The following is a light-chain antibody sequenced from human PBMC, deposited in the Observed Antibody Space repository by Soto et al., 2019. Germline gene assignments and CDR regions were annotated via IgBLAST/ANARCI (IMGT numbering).Light chain of an antibody. CDR2: QDS. V-gene: IGLV3-1*01. Sequence: SYELTQPPSVSVSPGQTASITCSGDKLGDKYACWYQQKPGQSPVLVIYQDSKRPSGIPGRFSGSNSGNTATLTIGGTQAMDEADYYCQAWDSSTVVFGGGTKVTVL. J-gene: IGLJ2*01. CDR1: KLGDKY. CDR3: QAWDSSTVV.